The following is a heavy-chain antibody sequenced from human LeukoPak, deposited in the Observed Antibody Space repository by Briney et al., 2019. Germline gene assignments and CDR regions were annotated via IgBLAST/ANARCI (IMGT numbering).Heavy chain of an antibody. J-gene: IGHJ3*02. CDR3: ARDRTHYYDSSGQDAFDI. CDR1: GYTFTNYG. V-gene: IGHV1-18*01. Sequence: ASVKVSCKASGYTFTNYGVSWLRQAPGQGLEWMGWSSAYNGNTNYVQKLQGRVTMTTDTSTSTAYMELRSLRSDDTAVYYCARDRTHYYDSSGQDAFDIWGQGTRVTVSS. D-gene: IGHD3-22*01. CDR2: SSAYNGNT.